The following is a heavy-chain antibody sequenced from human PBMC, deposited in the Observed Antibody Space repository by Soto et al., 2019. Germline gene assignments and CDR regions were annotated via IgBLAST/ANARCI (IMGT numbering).Heavy chain of an antibody. D-gene: IGHD6-19*01. Sequence: PSETLSLTCTVSGGSISSYYWRWIRQPPGKGLEWIGYIYYSGSTNYNPSLKSRVTISVDTSKNQFSLKLSSVTAADTAVYYCARHVIRGGWHDAFDIWGQVTIVTVS. J-gene: IGHJ3*02. CDR2: IYYSGST. CDR3: ARHVIRGGWHDAFDI. V-gene: IGHV4-59*08. CDR1: GGSISSYY.